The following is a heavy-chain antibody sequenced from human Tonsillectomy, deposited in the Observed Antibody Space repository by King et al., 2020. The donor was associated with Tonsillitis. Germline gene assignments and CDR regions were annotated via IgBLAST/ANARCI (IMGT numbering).Heavy chain of an antibody. CDR2: INPNSGGT. D-gene: IGHD3-16*01. CDR1: GYTFTGYY. CDR3: ARDQNLVWGSHFDY. Sequence: MQLVQSGAEVKKPGASVKVSCKASGYTFTGYYMHWVRQAPGQGLEWVGWINPNSGGTNYAQKFQGRVTMTRDTSLSTAYMELSRLRSDDTAVYYCARDQNLVWGSHFDYWGQGTLVTVSS. V-gene: IGHV1-2*02. J-gene: IGHJ4*02.